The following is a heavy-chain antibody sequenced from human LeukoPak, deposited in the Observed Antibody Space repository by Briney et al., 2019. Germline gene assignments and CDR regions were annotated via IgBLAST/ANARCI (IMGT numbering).Heavy chain of an antibody. D-gene: IGHD2-21*02. Sequence: GGSLRLSCAASGFTFSSYWMSWVRQAPGKGLEWVANIKQDGSEKYYADSVKGRFTISRDNAKNSLYLQMNSLRAEDTAVYYCARHYCGGDCYFDYWGQGTLVTVSS. J-gene: IGHJ4*02. V-gene: IGHV3-7*03. CDR2: IKQDGSEK. CDR3: ARHYCGGDCYFDY. CDR1: GFTFSSYW.